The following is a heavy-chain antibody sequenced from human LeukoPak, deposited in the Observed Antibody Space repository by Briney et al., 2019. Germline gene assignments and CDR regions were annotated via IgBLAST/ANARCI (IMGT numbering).Heavy chain of an antibody. Sequence: GGSLRLSCAASGFTFSSYGMHWVRQAPGKGLEWVAVISYDGSNKYYADSAKGRFTISRDNSKNTLYLQMNSLRAEDTAVYYCAKDYGHVFDIWGQGTMVTVSS. CDR1: GFTFSSYG. D-gene: IGHD4-17*01. CDR3: AKDYGHVFDI. V-gene: IGHV3-30*18. CDR2: ISYDGSNK. J-gene: IGHJ3*02.